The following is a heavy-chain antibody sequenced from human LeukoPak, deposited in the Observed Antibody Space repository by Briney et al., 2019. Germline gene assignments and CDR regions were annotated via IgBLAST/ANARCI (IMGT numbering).Heavy chain of an antibody. D-gene: IGHD6-13*01. Sequence: GGSLRLSCAASRFTFSNYEMHWVRQAPGKGLEWLSYISSSGNTIYYAASVKGRFTISRDNSKNSLYLQMNGLRAEDTAVYYCATCPPSSWYYFDSWGQGALVTVSS. V-gene: IGHV3-48*03. CDR2: ISSSGNTI. CDR1: RFTFSNYE. CDR3: ATCPPSSWYYFDS. J-gene: IGHJ4*02.